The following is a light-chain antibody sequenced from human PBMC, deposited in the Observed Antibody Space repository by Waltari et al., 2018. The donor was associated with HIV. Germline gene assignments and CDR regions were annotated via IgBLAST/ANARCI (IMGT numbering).Light chain of an antibody. J-gene: IGLJ3*02. CDR1: ALLKQY. Sequence: SYELTQPPSVSVSPGQTARITCSGDALLKQYAYWYQQKPGQAPVLVIYKDSERPSGIPERFSGSSSGTTVTLTISGVQAEDEADYYCQAADSSGTYKGNWVFGGGTKLTVL. CDR3: QAADSSGTYKGNWV. V-gene: IGLV3-25*03. CDR2: KDS.